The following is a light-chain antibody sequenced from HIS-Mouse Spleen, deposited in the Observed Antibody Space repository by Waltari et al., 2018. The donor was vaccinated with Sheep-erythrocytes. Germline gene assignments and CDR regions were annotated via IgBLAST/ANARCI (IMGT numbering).Light chain of an antibody. CDR1: SSDVGGYNY. V-gene: IGLV2-11*01. J-gene: IGLJ3*02. CDR3: CSYAGSYTFWV. Sequence: QSALTQPRSVSGSPGQSVTISCTGTSSDVGGYNYVSWYQQHPGKAPKLMIYDVSKRPSGVPDRFSGSQSGNTASLTISVLQAEDEADYYCCSYAGSYTFWVFGGGTKLTVL. CDR2: DVS.